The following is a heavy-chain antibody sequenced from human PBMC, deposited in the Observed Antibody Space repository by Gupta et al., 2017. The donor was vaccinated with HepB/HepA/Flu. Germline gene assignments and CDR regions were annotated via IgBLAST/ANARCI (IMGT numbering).Heavy chain of an antibody. D-gene: IGHD5-18*01. Sequence: EVQLLESGGGLVQPGGSLRLSCAASVFTFSTYAMSWVRQAPGKGLEWVSGVSGSGGRTYYADSVKGRFTISRDNSKNTLYLQMNSLRVEDTALYYCAKDMTTVYSSGSGGRDYWGHGTLVTVSS. CDR3: AKDMTTVYSSGSGGRDY. CDR1: VFTFSTYA. V-gene: IGHV3-23*01. CDR2: VSGSGGRT. J-gene: IGHJ4*01.